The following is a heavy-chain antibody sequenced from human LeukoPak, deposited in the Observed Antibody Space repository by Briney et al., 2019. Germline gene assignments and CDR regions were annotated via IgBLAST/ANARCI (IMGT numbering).Heavy chain of an antibody. CDR1: GDSIYTYH. J-gene: IGHJ4*02. CDR3: ARRAYSAAYWKHFDY. CDR2: IYYHENT. V-gene: IGHV4-59*05. D-gene: IGHD1-1*01. Sequence: SETLSLTCSVSGDSIYTYHWSWIRQSPGKGLEWIGSIYYHENTYYNSSLKSRVTISVDTSKNQFSLKLNSVTAADTAVYFCARRAYSAAYWKHFDYWGQGTLVTVSS.